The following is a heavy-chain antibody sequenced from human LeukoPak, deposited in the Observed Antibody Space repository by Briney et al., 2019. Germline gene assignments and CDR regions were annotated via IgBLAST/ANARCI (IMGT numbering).Heavy chain of an antibody. V-gene: IGHV1-18*01. CDR1: GYTFTSYG. Sequence: GASVKVSCKASGYTFTSYGISWVRQAPGQGLEWMGWISAYNGNTNYAQKPQGRVTMTTDTSTSTAYMELRSLRSDDTAVYYCARDRVISSNGYSYLEVWGKGTTVTVS. CDR3: ARDRVISSNGYSYLEV. CDR2: ISAYNGNT. J-gene: IGHJ6*03. D-gene: IGHD5-18*01.